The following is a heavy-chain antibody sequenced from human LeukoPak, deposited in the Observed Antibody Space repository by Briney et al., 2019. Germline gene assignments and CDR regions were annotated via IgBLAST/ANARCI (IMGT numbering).Heavy chain of an antibody. CDR2: ISSSGNTI. J-gene: IGHJ3*02. CDR3: ARDTNYDILAGYAFDI. Sequence: GGSLRLPCAASRFTFSDYYMSWIRQAPGKGLEWVSYISSSGNTIYYADSVKGRFTISRDNAKNSLYLQMNSLRAEDTAVYYCARDTNYDILAGYAFDIWGQGTMVTVSS. D-gene: IGHD3-9*01. CDR1: RFTFSDYY. V-gene: IGHV3-11*04.